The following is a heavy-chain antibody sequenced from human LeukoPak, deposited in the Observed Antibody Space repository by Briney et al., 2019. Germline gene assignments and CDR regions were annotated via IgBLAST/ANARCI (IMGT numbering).Heavy chain of an antibody. CDR3: ARVGYCGGDCSIYDY. V-gene: IGHV1-69*05. D-gene: IGHD2-21*02. J-gene: IGHJ4*02. CDR1: GGTFSSYA. CDR2: IIPIFGTA. Sequence: ASVKVSCKASGGTFSSYAISWVRQAPGQGLEWMGGIIPIFGTANYAQKFQGRVTITTDESTSTAYMELSSLRSEDTAVYYCARVGYCGGDCSIYDYWGQGTLVTVSS.